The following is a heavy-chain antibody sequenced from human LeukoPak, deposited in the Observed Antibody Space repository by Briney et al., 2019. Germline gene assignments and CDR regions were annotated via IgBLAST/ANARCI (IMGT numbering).Heavy chain of an antibody. J-gene: IGHJ6*02. CDR3: AILGRGGEYYYGMDV. CDR1: GFTFSSYA. V-gene: IGHV3-64*01. Sequence: GGSLRLSCAASGFTFSSYAMHWVRQAPGKGLEYVSAISSNGGSTCYANSVKGRFTISRDNSKNTLYLQMGSLRAEDMAVYYCAILGRGGEYYYGMDVWGQGTTVTVSS. CDR2: ISSNGGST. D-gene: IGHD2-21*01.